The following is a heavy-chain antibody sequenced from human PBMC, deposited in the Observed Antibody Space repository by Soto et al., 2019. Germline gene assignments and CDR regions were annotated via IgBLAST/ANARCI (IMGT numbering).Heavy chain of an antibody. CDR3: AKDWGRSVPYGMDV. V-gene: IGHV3-21*04. CDR1: GFTFSSYS. CDR2: ISSSSSYI. D-gene: IGHD3-16*01. Sequence: GSLRLSCAAPGFTFSSYSMNWGRQAPGKGLEWVSSISSSSSYIYYADSVKGRFTISRDNAKNSLYLQMNSLRAEDTAVYYCAKDWGRSVPYGMDVWGQGTTVTVYS. J-gene: IGHJ6*02.